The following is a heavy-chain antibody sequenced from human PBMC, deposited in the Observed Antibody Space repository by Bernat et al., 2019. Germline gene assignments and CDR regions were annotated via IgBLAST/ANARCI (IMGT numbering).Heavy chain of an antibody. CDR2: ISYDGSNK. V-gene: IGHV3-30-3*01. CDR3: ARDLGSTTMIVVVTYFDL. J-gene: IGHJ2*01. Sequence: QVQLVESGGGVVQPGRSLRLSCAASGFTFSSYAMHWVRQAPGKGLEWVAVISYDGSNKYYADSVKGRFTISRDNSKNTLYLQMNSLRAEDTAVYYCARDLGSTTMIVVVTYFDLWGRGTLVTVSS. D-gene: IGHD3-22*01. CDR1: GFTFSSYA.